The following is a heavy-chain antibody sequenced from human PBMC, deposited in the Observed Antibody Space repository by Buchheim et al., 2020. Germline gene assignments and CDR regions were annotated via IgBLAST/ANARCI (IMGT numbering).Heavy chain of an antibody. CDR2: INHSGST. CDR1: GGSFSDYY. D-gene: IGHD2-21*01. Sequence: QVQQQQWGAGLLKPSETLSLTCAVYGGSFSDYYWSWIRQPPGKGLEWIGEINHSGSTNYNPSLKSRVIISVDTSKNQLSLKMTSVTAADTAVYYCVRPSDPGANWGQGTL. CDR3: VRPSDPGAN. J-gene: IGHJ4*02. V-gene: IGHV4-34*01.